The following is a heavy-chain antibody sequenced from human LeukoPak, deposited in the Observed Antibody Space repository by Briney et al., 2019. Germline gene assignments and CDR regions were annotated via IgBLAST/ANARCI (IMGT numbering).Heavy chain of an antibody. CDR1: GFTFSSYA. D-gene: IGHD1-1*01. Sequence: GGSLRLSCGASGFTFSSYAMSWVRQAPGKGLEWVSDISGSGGSTYYADSVKGRFTISRDNSKNTLYLQMNSLRAEDTAVYYCAKERDWNPGHYFDYWGQGILVTVSS. J-gene: IGHJ4*02. CDR3: AKERDWNPGHYFDY. V-gene: IGHV3-23*01. CDR2: ISGSGGST.